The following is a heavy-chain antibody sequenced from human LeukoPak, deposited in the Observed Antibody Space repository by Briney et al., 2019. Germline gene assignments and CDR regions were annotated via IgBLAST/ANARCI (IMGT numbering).Heavy chain of an antibody. Sequence: SETLSLTCAVYGGSFSGYYWSWIRQPPGKGLERIGEINHSGSTNYNPSLKSRVTISVDTSKNQFSLKLSSVTAADTAVYYCARDSGWQLAQSGTYYYYGMDVWGQGTTVTVSS. CDR1: GGSFSGYY. D-gene: IGHD6-6*01. CDR3: ARDSGWQLAQSGTYYYYGMDV. J-gene: IGHJ6*02. V-gene: IGHV4-34*01. CDR2: INHSGST.